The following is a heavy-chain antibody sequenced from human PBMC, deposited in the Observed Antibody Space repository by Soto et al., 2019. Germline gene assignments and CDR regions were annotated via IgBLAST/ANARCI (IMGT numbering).Heavy chain of an antibody. CDR1: GGSFSGYY. CDR3: ARGLSDYDILTGYWYYYYYYGMDV. CDR2: FNHSGST. D-gene: IGHD3-9*01. Sequence: SETLSLTCAVYGGSFSGYYWSWIRQPPGKGLEWIGEFNHSGSTNYNPSLKSRVTISVDTSKNQFSLKLSSVTAADTAVYYCARGLSDYDILTGYWYYYYYYGMDVWGQGTTVTVSS. V-gene: IGHV4-34*01. J-gene: IGHJ6*02.